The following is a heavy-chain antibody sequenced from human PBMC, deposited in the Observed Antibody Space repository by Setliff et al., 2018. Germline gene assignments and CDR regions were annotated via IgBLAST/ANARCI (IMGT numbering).Heavy chain of an antibody. D-gene: IGHD3-10*02. V-gene: IGHV3-48*01. CDR1: GFTFSSDP. CDR3: VRDLHWGFDY. CDR2: IRNDGATT. Sequence: GGSLRLSCAASGFTFSSDPMNWVRQAPGKGLEWLSNIRNDGATTSYADSVXXXXXXXXXXXXXXXXXXMSGLRAEDTAVYYCVRDLHWGFDYWGLGTLVTVSS. J-gene: IGHJ4*02.